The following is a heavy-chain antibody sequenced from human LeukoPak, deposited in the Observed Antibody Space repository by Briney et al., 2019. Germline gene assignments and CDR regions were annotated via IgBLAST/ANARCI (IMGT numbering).Heavy chain of an antibody. V-gene: IGHV3-33*01. J-gene: IGHJ4*02. CDR3: ARDTYESAEFDY. CDR2: IWYDGSNK. CDR1: GFTFSSYG. D-gene: IGHD3-3*01. Sequence: PGGSLRLSCAASGFTFSSYGMHWVRQAPGKGLEWVAIIWYDGSNKYYADSVKGRFTISRDNSKNTLSLQMNSLRAEDTAVYYCARDTYESAEFDYWGQGTLVTVSS.